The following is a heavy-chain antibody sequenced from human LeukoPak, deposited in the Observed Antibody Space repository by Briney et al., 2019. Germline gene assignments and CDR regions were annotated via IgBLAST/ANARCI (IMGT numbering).Heavy chain of an antibody. CDR1: GFSFSTYA. Sequence: GGSLRLSCAASGFSFSTYAMSWVRQAPGKGLEWVSAISGSGGGTYYVDSVKGRFTISRDNSKNTLYLQMNSLRAEDTAVYYCATVYSSSPLRPMDVWGQGTTVTVSS. CDR3: ATVYSSSPLRPMDV. CDR2: ISGSGGGT. D-gene: IGHD2-2*01. J-gene: IGHJ6*02. V-gene: IGHV3-23*01.